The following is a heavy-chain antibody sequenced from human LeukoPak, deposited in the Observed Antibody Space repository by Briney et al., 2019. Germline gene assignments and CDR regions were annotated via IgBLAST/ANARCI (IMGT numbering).Heavy chain of an antibody. CDR3: ARYSGIAAAGVYFDY. V-gene: IGHV4-59*12. J-gene: IGHJ4*02. Sequence: SETLSLTCTVSGGSISSFYWSWIRQPAGKGLEWIGYIYHSGSTYYNPSLKSRVTISVDRSKNQFSLKLSSVTAADTAVYYCARYSGIAAAGVYFDYWGQGTLVTVSS. D-gene: IGHD6-13*01. CDR1: GGSISSFY. CDR2: IYHSGST.